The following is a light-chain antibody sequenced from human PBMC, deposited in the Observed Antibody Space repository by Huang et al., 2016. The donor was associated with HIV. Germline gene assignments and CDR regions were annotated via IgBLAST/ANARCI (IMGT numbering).Light chain of an antibody. V-gene: IGKV1-5*01. J-gene: IGKJ1*01. CDR1: QSIANW. Sequence: DTKMTQSPSTLSASVGDRVTITCRASQSIANWLAWYQQKPGKAPKLLIYDAASLQSGVPSRFSVSGGTEFTLTISSLQPDDFATYYCQQYYNYPWTFVQGTNVEIK. CDR3: QQYYNYPWT. CDR2: DAA.